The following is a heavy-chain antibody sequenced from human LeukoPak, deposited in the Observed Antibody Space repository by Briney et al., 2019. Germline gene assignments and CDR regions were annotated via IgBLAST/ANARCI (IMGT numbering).Heavy chain of an antibody. D-gene: IGHD6-19*01. CDR3: AMGVFRSGWFV. V-gene: IGHV6-1*01. J-gene: IGHJ4*02. Sequence: SQPLSLPCAISWDSVSSNSAAGNWTGHSPSRGLEWLGRTYYRSKWYNEYAASVIDRITIDPHTSNNQFSLHLNSVPPEDTAVYYCAMGVFRSGWFVWGAGTLVTVSS. CDR2: TYYRSKWYN. CDR1: WDSVSSNSAA.